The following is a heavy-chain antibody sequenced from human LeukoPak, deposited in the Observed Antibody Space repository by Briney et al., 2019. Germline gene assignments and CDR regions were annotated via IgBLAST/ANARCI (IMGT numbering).Heavy chain of an antibody. CDR1: GYTFTSYA. CDR3: ARSRGGSGTPNWFDP. V-gene: IGHV1-3*01. Sequence: GASVKVSCKASGYTFTSYAMHWVRQAPGQRLEWMGWINAGNGNTKYSQKFQGRVTITRDTSASTAYMELSSLRSEDTAVYYCARSRGGSGTPNWFDPWGQGTLVTVSS. D-gene: IGHD3-10*01. J-gene: IGHJ5*02. CDR2: INAGNGNT.